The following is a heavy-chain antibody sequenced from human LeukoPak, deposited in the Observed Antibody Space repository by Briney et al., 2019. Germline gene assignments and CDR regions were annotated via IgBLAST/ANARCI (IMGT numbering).Heavy chain of an antibody. J-gene: IGHJ6*03. CDR1: DYTFTRYG. CDR3: AREVVSLIPGRVVYYYMDV. CDR2: INTYNSIT. V-gene: IGHV1-18*01. D-gene: IGHD3-16*01. Sequence: ASVKVSCKPADYTFTRYGISWVRQAPGEGLEWVGYINTYNSITNYATKVQGRVTLTRGTSTTTDSMKTTSLRPVGPAVYYCAREVVSLIPGRVVYYYMDVWGKGTTVTVSS.